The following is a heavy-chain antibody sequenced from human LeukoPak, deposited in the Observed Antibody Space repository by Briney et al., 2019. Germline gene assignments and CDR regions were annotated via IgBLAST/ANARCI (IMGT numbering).Heavy chain of an antibody. CDR2: ISISSSYI. V-gene: IGHV3-21*01. D-gene: IGHD2-15*01. Sequence: GGSLRLSCAASGFTFISYSLNWVRQAPGKGLEWVSSISISSSYIYYADSVKGRFTISRDNAKNSLYLQMNSLRAEDTAVYYCARDEYCSGGSCYLGLYYYYMDVWGKGTTVTVSS. J-gene: IGHJ6*03. CDR3: ARDEYCSGGSCYLGLYYYYMDV. CDR1: GFTFISYS.